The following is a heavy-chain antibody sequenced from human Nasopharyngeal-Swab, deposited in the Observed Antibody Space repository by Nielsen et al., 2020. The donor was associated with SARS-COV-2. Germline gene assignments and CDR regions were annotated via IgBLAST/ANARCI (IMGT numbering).Heavy chain of an antibody. D-gene: IGHD3-3*01. J-gene: IGHJ4*02. Sequence: WVRQAPGQGLEWMGWINPGNGNTKYSQEFQGRVTITRDTPASTAYMELSSLRSEDTAIYYCARDPGEWLLVGNPDYWGQGTLVTVSS. V-gene: IGHV1-3*01. CDR3: ARDPGEWLLVGNPDY. CDR2: INPGNGNT.